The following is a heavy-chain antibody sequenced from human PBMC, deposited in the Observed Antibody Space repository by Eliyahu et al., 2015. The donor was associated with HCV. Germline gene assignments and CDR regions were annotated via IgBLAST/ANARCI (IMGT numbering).Heavy chain of an antibody. J-gene: IGHJ5*02. D-gene: IGHD6-6*01. Sequence: QVRLQESGPGLVKPSETLSLTCTVSGGSXSSYYWSWIRQPPGKGLEWIGYIYYTGTTNYNPSLESRVTISVDRSMNQFSLQLSSVTAADTAIYFCARDSRRETSSSGLKLGFGPWGQGTLVTVSS. CDR3: ARDSRRETSSSGLKLGFGP. CDR2: IYYTGTT. CDR1: GGSXSSYY. V-gene: IGHV4-59*01.